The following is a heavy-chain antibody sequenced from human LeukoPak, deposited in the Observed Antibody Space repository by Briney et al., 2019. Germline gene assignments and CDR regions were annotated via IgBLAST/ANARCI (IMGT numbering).Heavy chain of an antibody. D-gene: IGHD6-13*01. CDR2: ISGDGGST. J-gene: IGHJ4*02. Sequence: GGSLRLSCAASGFTFDDYAMHWVRQAPGKGLEWVSLISGDGGSTYYADSVKGRFTISRDNSKNSLYLQMNSLRTEDTALYYCAKAPTDSSSWYDYFDYWGQGTLATVSS. CDR1: GFTFDDYA. V-gene: IGHV3-43*02. CDR3: AKAPTDSSSWYDYFDY.